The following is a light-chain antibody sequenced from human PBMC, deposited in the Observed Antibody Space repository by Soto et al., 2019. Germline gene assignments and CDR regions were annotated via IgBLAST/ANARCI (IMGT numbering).Light chain of an antibody. V-gene: IGKV1-5*03. Sequence: DIHLTQSPSTLSGSVGDRVTITCRASQSINTWLAWYQQKPGKAPKLLIYRASNLQSGVPSRFSGSGSGTEFTLTVSSLQPDDFATYYCQQYNSYSWTFGQGTKVDIK. CDR1: QSINTW. J-gene: IGKJ1*01. CDR3: QQYNSYSWT. CDR2: RAS.